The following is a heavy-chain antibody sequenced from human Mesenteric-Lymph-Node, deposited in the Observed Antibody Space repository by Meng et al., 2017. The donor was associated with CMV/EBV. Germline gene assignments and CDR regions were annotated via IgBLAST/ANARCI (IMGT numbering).Heavy chain of an antibody. D-gene: IGHD3-3*01. CDR2: INSDGSST. CDR3: AKDPGQYYDFWGSFDY. CDR1: GFTFSSYW. V-gene: IGHV3-74*01. Sequence: GGSLRLSCAASGFTFSSYWMHWVRQAPGKGLVWVSRINSDGSSTSYADSVKGRFTISRDNAKNSLYLQMNSLRAEDTAVYYCAKDPGQYYDFWGSFDYWGQGTLVTVSS. J-gene: IGHJ4*02.